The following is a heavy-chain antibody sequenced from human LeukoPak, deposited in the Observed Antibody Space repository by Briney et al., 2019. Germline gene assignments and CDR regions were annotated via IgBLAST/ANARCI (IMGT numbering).Heavy chain of an antibody. J-gene: IGHJ4*02. D-gene: IGHD2-15*01. CDR2: INPNSGGT. Sequence: ASVRVSCKASGYTFTGYYIHWVRQAPGQGLEWMGWINPNSGGTNYAQKFQGRVTLTRDTSITTAYMELSSLRFGDTAVYYCARECSGGDCYSRTFDYWGQGTLVTVSS. CDR1: GYTFTGYY. CDR3: ARECSGGDCYSRTFDY. V-gene: IGHV1-2*02.